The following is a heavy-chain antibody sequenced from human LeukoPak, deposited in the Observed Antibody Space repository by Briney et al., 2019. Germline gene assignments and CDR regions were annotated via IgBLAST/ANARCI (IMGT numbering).Heavy chain of an antibody. Sequence: GESLKISCKGSGYSFTNYCIAWVRQMPGKGLEWMGIIYPSDSDATYSPSFQGQVTISADKSISTAYLQWNSLKASDTAMYYCAKRINWNVDYWGQGTLVTVSS. CDR1: GYSFTNYC. V-gene: IGHV5-51*01. J-gene: IGHJ4*02. D-gene: IGHD1-1*01. CDR3: AKRINWNVDY. CDR2: IYPSDSDA.